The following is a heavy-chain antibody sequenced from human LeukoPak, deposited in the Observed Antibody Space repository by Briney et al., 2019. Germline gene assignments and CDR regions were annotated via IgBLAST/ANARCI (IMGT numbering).Heavy chain of an antibody. V-gene: IGHV4-34*01. CDR3: ARGTVGATWVDY. J-gene: IGHJ4*02. D-gene: IGHD1-26*01. CDR2: INHSGST. Sequence: SETLSITCAVYGGSFSGYYWSWIRQPPGKGLEWIGEINHSGSTNYNPSLKSRVTISVDTSMNQFSLKLSSVTAADTAVYYCARGTVGATWVDYWGQGTLVTVSS. CDR1: GGSFSGYY.